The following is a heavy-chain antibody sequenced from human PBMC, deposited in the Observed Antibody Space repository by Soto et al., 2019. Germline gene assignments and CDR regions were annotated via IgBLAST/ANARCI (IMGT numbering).Heavy chain of an antibody. Sequence: QVQLQESGPGLVKPSGTLSLTCAFSGGTISSDNWWTWVRQPPGKGLEWIGEMYHSGSTNYSPSLKSRVTISVDKSKNHFSLKLTSVTAAETDLYYCARPSAACMLRGAIINWGQGNLVTVPS. V-gene: IGHV4-4*02. J-gene: IGHJ4*02. D-gene: IGHD3-10*01. CDR2: MYHSGST. CDR3: ARPSAACMLRGAIIN. CDR1: GGTISSDNW.